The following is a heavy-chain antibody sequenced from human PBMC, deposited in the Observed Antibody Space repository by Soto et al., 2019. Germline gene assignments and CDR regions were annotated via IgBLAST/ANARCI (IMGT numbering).Heavy chain of an antibody. CDR1: GYTFTSYG. V-gene: IGHV1-18*01. CDR3: ARGPQYYDFWSGPKPLSLPYYYYYMDV. CDR2: ISAYNGNT. D-gene: IGHD3-3*01. Sequence: QVQLVQSGAEVKKPGASVKVSCKASGYTFTSYGISWVRQAPGQGLEWMGWISAYNGNTNYAQKLQGRVTMTTDTSTSTAYMELRSLRSDDTAVYYCARGPQYYDFWSGPKPLSLPYYYYYMDVWGKGTTVTVSS. J-gene: IGHJ6*03.